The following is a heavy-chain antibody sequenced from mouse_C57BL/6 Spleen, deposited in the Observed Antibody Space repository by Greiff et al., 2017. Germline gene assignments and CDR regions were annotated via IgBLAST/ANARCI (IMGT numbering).Heavy chain of an antibody. V-gene: IGHV6-3*01. CDR1: GFTFSNYW. CDR3: TRLRRAHWYFDV. J-gene: IGHJ1*03. D-gene: IGHD2-2*01. Sequence: EVMLVESGGGLVQPGGSMKLSCVASGFTFSNYWMNWVRQSPEKGLEWVAQIRLKSDNYATNYAESVKGRFTISRDDSKSSVYLQMNNLRAEDTGIDYCTRLRRAHWYFDVWGTGTTVTVSS. CDR2: IRLKSDNYAT.